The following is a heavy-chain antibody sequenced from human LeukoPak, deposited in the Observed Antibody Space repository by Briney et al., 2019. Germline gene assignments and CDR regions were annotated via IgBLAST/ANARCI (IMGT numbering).Heavy chain of an antibody. Sequence: ASVKVSRKVSGYTLTVLSMHWVRQAPGKGLGWMGGFVLEDGETIYAQKFQGRVTMTEDTSTDTAYMELSSLRSEDTAVYYCATFTTPYSGYDHHLGLFDYWGQGTLVTVSS. D-gene: IGHD5-12*01. CDR1: GYTLTVLS. CDR3: ATFTTPYSGYDHHLGLFDY. J-gene: IGHJ4*02. V-gene: IGHV1-24*01. CDR2: FVLEDGET.